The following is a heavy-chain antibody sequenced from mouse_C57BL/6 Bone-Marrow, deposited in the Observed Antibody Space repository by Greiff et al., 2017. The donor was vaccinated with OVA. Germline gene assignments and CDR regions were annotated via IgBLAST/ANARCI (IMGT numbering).Heavy chain of an antibody. Sequence: EVPLVESGGDLVKPGGSLKLSCAASGFTFSSYGMSWVRQTPDKRLEWVATISSGGSYTYYPDSVKGRFTISRDNAKNTLYLQMSSLKSEDTAMYYCARHPGTSFDYWGQGTTLTVSS. CDR2: ISSGGSYT. J-gene: IGHJ2*01. CDR3: ARHPGTSFDY. V-gene: IGHV5-6*01. CDR1: GFTFSSYG. D-gene: IGHD3-3*01.